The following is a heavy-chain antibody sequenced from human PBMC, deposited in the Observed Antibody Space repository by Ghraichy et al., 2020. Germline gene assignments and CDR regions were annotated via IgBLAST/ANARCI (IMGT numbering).Heavy chain of an antibody. D-gene: IGHD1-14*01. CDR2: ISTDERDT. J-gene: IGHJ4*02. CDR1: GFTFSSSW. CDR3: VRGSPDPGIDY. Sequence: GGSLRLSCAASGFTFSSSWMHWVRQAPGKGLVRVSTISTDERDTSYADSVKGRFTISRDNAKSTLYLQMDSLRVEDTAVYFCVRGSPDPGIDYWGQGALVTVSS. V-gene: IGHV3-74*01.